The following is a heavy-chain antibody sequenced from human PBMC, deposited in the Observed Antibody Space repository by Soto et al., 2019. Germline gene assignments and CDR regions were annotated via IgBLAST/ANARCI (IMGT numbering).Heavy chain of an antibody. Sequence: QLQLQQSGPGLVKPSETMSLTCTVSGASISSTAFFWTWVRQPPGKGLEWIGNIFYNGKTSYNPPLKSRLTISIDTSKNQFSLNLTSVTDADTGVYYCVGPQSGSSYYYYYGVDVWGQGTTVTVSS. CDR1: GASISSTAFF. CDR2: IFYNGKT. CDR3: VGPQSGSSYYYYYGVDV. J-gene: IGHJ6*02. V-gene: IGHV4-39*01. D-gene: IGHD5-12*01.